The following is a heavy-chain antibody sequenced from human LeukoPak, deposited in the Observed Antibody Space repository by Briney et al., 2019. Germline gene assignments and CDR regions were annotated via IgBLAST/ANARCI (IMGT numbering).Heavy chain of an antibody. Sequence: ASMKVSFKASGYTFTAYYIHWVRQAPGQGLEWMGWINPNSGVADYAQKFQGRVTMTRDTSISTAYMDLRRLRSDDTAVYYCARLPYCGGDCHDGFDIWGQGTMVTVSS. V-gene: IGHV1-2*02. CDR2: INPNSGVA. J-gene: IGHJ3*02. CDR3: ARLPYCGGDCHDGFDI. D-gene: IGHD2-21*02. CDR1: GYTFTAYY.